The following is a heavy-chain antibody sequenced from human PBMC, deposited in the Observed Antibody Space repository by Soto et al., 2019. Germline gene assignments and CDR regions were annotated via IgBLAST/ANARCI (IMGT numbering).Heavy chain of an antibody. CDR1: GFTFSTYA. V-gene: IGHV3-30*03. Sequence: QVQLVESGGGVVQPGRSLRLSCAASGFTFSTYAMHWVRQAPGKGLEWVAVLSYDGSNKYYADSVKGRFTISRDNSKNTRYLQMNSLRAEDPAVYYCARVLPAAMYYYYAMDVWGQGTTVTVSS. CDR3: ARVLPAAMYYYYAMDV. D-gene: IGHD2-2*01. J-gene: IGHJ6*02. CDR2: LSYDGSNK.